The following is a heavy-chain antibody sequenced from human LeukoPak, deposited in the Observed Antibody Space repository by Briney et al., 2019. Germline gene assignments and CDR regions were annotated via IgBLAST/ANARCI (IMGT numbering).Heavy chain of an antibody. CDR3: ARLWIAVASKLISFDY. V-gene: IGHV1-18*04. CDR2: ISAYNGNT. D-gene: IGHD6-19*01. J-gene: IGHJ4*02. Sequence: ASVKVSCKASGYTFTSYYMHWVRQAPGQGLEWMGWISAYNGNTNYAQKLQGRVTMTTDTSTSTAYMELRSPRSDDTAVYYCARLWIAVASKLISFDYWGQGTLVTVSS. CDR1: GYTFTSYY.